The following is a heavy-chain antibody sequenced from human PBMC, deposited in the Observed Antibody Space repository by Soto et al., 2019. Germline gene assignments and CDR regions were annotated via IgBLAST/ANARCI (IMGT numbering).Heavy chain of an antibody. V-gene: IGHV4-34*01. J-gene: IGHJ5*02. CDR2: INYSGST. D-gene: IGHD3-10*01. CDR3: ARMRFGSGDP. Sequence: QVQLQEWGAGLLKPSETLSLTCAVSGGSFSGYYWSWIRQPPGKGLEWIGEINYSGSTNYNPSLKWRVTISVDTSENLFSLKLSSVTAADTAVYYCARMRFGSGDPGVQVTLFTVSS. CDR1: GGSFSGYY.